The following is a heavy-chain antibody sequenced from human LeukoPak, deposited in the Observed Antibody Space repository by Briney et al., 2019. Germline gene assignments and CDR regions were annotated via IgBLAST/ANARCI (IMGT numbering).Heavy chain of an antibody. Sequence: GGSLRLSCAASGFTFSSYSMNWVRQAPGKGLEWVSYISSSSSTIYYADSVKGRFTISRDNAKNSLYLQMNSLRAEDTAVYYCAREVVGWGLDYWGQGALVTVSS. CDR3: AREVVGWGLDY. CDR1: GFTFSSYS. D-gene: IGHD2-21*02. CDR2: ISSSSSTI. J-gene: IGHJ4*02. V-gene: IGHV3-48*04.